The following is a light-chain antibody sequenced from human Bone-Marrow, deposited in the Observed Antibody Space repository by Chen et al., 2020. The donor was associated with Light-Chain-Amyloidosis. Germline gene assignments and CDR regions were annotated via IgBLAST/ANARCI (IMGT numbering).Light chain of an antibody. J-gene: IGLJ2*01. Sequence: YALTQPLSVSVSSAQTAGITCGGKHFGDKSVHWLQQKPGQSPLMVVFDYSDRPSGIPERFSGYNSGDTATLTISWVEAGDEADYFCRVWDPTTYHVIFGGGTRLTVL. CDR1: HFGDKS. V-gene: IGLV3-21*02. CDR3: RVWDPTTYHVI. CDR2: DYS.